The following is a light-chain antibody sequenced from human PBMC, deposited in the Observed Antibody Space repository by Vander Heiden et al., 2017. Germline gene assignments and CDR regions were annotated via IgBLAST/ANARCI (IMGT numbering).Light chain of an antibody. V-gene: IGLV3-25*03. CDR2: KDS. CDR1: AVPKQY. J-gene: IGLJ1*01. Sequence: SYELTQPPSVSVSPGQTARITCSGDAVPKQYAYWYQQKPGQAPVLVIYKDSERPSGIPERFSGSSSGTTVTLTISGVQAEDEADYYCQSADSSGTYRVFGTGTKVTVL. CDR3: QSADSSGTYRV.